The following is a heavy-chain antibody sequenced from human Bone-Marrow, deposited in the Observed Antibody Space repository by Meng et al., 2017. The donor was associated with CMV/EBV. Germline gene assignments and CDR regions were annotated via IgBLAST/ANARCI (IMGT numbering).Heavy chain of an antibody. CDR1: GFTFSSYW. CDR3: ARDRIAVAGPLYGMDV. Sequence: GGSLRLSCAASGFTFSSYWMHWVRQAPGKGLVWVSRINSDGSSTSYADSVKGRFTISRDNSKNTLYLQMNSLRAEDTAVYYCARDRIAVAGPLYGMDVWGPGTTVTGSS. J-gene: IGHJ6*01. D-gene: IGHD6-19*01. CDR2: INSDGSST. V-gene: IGHV3-74*01.